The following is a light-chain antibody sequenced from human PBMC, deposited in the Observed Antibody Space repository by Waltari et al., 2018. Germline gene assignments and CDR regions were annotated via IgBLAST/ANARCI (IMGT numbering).Light chain of an antibody. CDR2: SAN. CDR1: TGAVPSGSF. V-gene: IGLV7-43*01. CDR3: LLFYGGAYV. J-gene: IGLJ1*01. Sequence: QTVVTQEPSLTVSPGGTVTPTCSSSTGAVPSGSFPTWSQQRPGQPPRSLIYSANNKHSWTPARFSGSLIGGKAALTLSGVQPEDEAEYYCLLFYGGAYVFGTGTKLTVL.